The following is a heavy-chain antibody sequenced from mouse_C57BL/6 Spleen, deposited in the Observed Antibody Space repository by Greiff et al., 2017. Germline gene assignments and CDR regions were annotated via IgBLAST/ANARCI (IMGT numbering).Heavy chain of an antibody. V-gene: IGHV1-55*01. CDR3: AIYYDYDDGAWFAY. J-gene: IGHJ3*01. CDR1: GYTFTSYW. CDR2: IYPGSGST. Sequence: QVQLQQPGAELVKPGASVKMSCKASGYTFTSYWITWVKQRPGQGLEWIGDIYPGSGSTIYNEKFKSKATLTVDTSSSTAYMQLSSLTSEDSAVYYCAIYYDYDDGAWFAYWGQGTLVTVSA. D-gene: IGHD2-4*01.